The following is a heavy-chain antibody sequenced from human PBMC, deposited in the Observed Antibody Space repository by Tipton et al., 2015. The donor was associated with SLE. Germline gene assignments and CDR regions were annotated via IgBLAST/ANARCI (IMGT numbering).Heavy chain of an antibody. V-gene: IGHV4-61*02. CDR1: GGSISSGSYY. D-gene: IGHD7-27*01. Sequence: TLSLTCTVSGGSISSGSYYWSWIRQPAGKGLEWIGRIYASGSTNYNPSLKSRVTISVDTSKTQFSLKLSSVTAADTAVYYCARGGLGMGDAFDIWGQGTMVTVSS. CDR2: IYASGST. CDR3: ARGGLGMGDAFDI. J-gene: IGHJ3*02.